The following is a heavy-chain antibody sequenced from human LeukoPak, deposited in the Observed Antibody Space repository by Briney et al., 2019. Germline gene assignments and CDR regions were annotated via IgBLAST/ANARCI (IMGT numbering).Heavy chain of an antibody. CDR1: GFTFSSYA. CDR3: TTSWPKVREGDQ. Sequence: GGSLRLSCAASGFTFSSYAMSWVRQAPGKGLEWLSEISGGGDGAYHADSVKGRFTISRDNSKNTLYLQMNGLRAEDTAVYYCTTSWPKVREGDQWGQGTLVTVSS. D-gene: IGHD3-10*01. CDR2: ISGGGDGA. J-gene: IGHJ4*02. V-gene: IGHV3-23*01.